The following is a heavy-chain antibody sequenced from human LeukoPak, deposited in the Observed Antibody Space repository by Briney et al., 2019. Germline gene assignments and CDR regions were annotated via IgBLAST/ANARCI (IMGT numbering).Heavy chain of an antibody. CDR1: GGSLSGYY. Sequence: SETLSLTCGVYGGSLSGYYWTWIRQPPGKGLEGIGEINHRGSTNYIPSLKSRVTISLDTSKNQFSLNLTSVPAAHTAVYYCAGGATPGVFWGQGTLVTVSS. J-gene: IGHJ4*02. CDR3: AGGATPGVF. V-gene: IGHV4-34*01. CDR2: INHRGST. D-gene: IGHD3-10*01.